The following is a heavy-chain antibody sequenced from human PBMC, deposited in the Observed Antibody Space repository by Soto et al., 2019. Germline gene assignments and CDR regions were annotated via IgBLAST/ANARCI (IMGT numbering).Heavy chain of an antibody. Sequence: QGQLVQSGVEVKKPGASVWVSCSPSGNTFTNFGVTWVRQAPGQGLEWLGWLSPYTDDPSHAPKFQGRVTMTMDPATNTAYLDLRSLTFAHTPVYYCARVIPCPEAGFHPWGQGTLVTVSS. J-gene: IGHJ5*02. CDR2: LSPYTDDP. CDR3: ARVIPCPEAGFHP. CDR1: GNTFTNFG. D-gene: IGHD2-21*01. V-gene: IGHV1-18*01.